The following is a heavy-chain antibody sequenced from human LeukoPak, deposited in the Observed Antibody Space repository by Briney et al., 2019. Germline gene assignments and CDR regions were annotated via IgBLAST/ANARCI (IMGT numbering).Heavy chain of an antibody. J-gene: IGHJ6*02. CDR3: ARSQYCSGGSCYDYYYGMDV. Sequence: ASVKVSCKASGYTFTGYYMHRVRQAPGQGLEWMGWINPNSGGTNYAQNFQGRVTMTRDTSISTAYMELSRLRSDDTAVYYCARSQYCSGGSCYDYYYGMDVWGQGTTVTVSS. V-gene: IGHV1-2*02. D-gene: IGHD2-15*01. CDR2: INPNSGGT. CDR1: GYTFTGYY.